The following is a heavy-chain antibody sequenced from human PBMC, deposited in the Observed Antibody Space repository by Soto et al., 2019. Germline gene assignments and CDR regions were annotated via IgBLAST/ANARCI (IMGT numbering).Heavy chain of an antibody. D-gene: IGHD3-3*01. CDR2: INHSGST. Sequence: SETLSLTCAVYGGSFSGYYWSWIRQPPGKGLEWIGEINHSGSTNYNPSLKSRVTISVDTSKNQFSLKLSSVTAADTAVYYCARRREGFWSGYYSRYYYYYMDVWGKGTTVTVSS. CDR3: ARRREGFWSGYYSRYYYYYMDV. CDR1: GGSFSGYY. J-gene: IGHJ6*03. V-gene: IGHV4-34*01.